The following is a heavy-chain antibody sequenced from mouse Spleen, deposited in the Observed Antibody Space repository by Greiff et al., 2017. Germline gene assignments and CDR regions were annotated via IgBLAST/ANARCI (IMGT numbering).Heavy chain of an antibody. CDR1: GYSFTSYW. V-gene: IGHV1-74*04. Sequence: LVESGAELVRPGASVKLSCKASGYSFTSYWMNWVKQRPGQGLEWIGMIHPSDSETRLNQKFKDKATLTVDKSSSTAYMQLSSPTSEDSAVYYCARGVITTGPAWFAYWGQGTLVTVSA. J-gene: IGHJ3*01. CDR2: IHPSDSET. D-gene: IGHD2-4*01. CDR3: ARGVITTGPAWFAY.